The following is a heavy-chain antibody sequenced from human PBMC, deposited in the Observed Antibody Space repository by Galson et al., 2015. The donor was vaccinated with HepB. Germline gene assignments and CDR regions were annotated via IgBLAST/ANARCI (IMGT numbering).Heavy chain of an antibody. D-gene: IGHD4-11*01. V-gene: IGHV1-69*13. CDR1: GYTLTELS. J-gene: IGHJ6*02. CDR3: ARGRVVPGADYPLGRSRGLDV. CDR2: INPIADTT. Sequence: SVKVSCKVSGYTLTELSMHWVRQAPGHGLEWMGGINPIADTTNYAQKFQGRVTIIADDSKSTGYLELSSLTSEDTAVYYCARGRVVPGADYPLGRSRGLDVWGQGTTVTVSS.